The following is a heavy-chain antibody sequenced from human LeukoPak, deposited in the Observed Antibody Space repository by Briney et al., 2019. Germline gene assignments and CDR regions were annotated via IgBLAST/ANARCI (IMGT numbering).Heavy chain of an antibody. J-gene: IGHJ4*02. V-gene: IGHV3-64*01. Sequence: PGGSLRLSCAASGFTFSSYPMHWVRQAPGKGLEYVSAISSNGGSTYYANSVKGRFTISRDNSKNTLYLQMGSLRVEDMAVYFCAREAVRYCSSVNCYSDYWGQGTLVTVSS. CDR2: ISSNGGST. CDR1: GFTFSSYP. CDR3: AREAVRYCSSVNCYSDY. D-gene: IGHD2-15*01.